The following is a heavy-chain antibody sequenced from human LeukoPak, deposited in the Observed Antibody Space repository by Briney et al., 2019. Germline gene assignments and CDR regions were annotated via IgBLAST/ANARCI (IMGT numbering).Heavy chain of an antibody. V-gene: IGHV3-23*01. Sequence: PGGSLRLSCAASGFTFSSYAMSWVRQAPGKGLEWVSAISGSGGSTYYADSVKGRFTISRDNSKNTLYLQMNSLRAEDTAVYYCANCRRYSRGGFDYWGQGTLVTVSS. CDR3: ANCRRYSRGGFDY. CDR2: ISGSGGST. J-gene: IGHJ4*02. CDR1: GFTFSSYA. D-gene: IGHD2-2*02.